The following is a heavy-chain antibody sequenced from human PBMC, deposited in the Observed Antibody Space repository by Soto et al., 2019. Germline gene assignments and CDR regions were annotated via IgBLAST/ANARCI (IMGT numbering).Heavy chain of an antibody. V-gene: IGHV3-23*01. CDR3: ANIGVDYGYYYYMDV. J-gene: IGHJ6*03. D-gene: IGHD4-17*01. CDR2: ISGSGGST. Sequence: GGSLRLSCAASGFTFSSYAMSWVRQAPGKGLEWVSAISGSGGSTYYADSVKGRFTISRDNSKNTLYLQMNSPRAEDTAVYYCANIGVDYGYYYYMDVWGKGTTVTVSS. CDR1: GFTFSSYA.